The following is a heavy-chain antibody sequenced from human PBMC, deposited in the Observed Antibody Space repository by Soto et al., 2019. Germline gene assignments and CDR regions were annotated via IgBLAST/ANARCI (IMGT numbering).Heavy chain of an antibody. CDR1: GGSFNNYA. Sequence: QVHLVQSVAEVKKPGSSVKVSCKTSGGSFNNYAVSWVRQAPVQGLECMGRIIPNFDTPNYAQKFQDRVTIISDESTSTVYVGLRSLRSNDTAVYYCAVAMVREILIFDSSCMHVWGQGPTVIVSS. D-gene: IGHD3-10*01. CDR2: IIPNFDTP. V-gene: IGHV1-69*18. CDR3: AVAMVREILIFDSSCMHV. J-gene: IGHJ6*02.